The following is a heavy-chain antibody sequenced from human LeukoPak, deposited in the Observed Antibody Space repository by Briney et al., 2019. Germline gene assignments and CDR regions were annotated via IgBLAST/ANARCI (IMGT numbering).Heavy chain of an antibody. CDR3: ARSVSYGGVD. CDR2: IYYSGST. D-gene: IGHD4-17*01. CDR1: GGSISSSSYY. V-gene: IGHV4-39*07. J-gene: IGHJ4*02. Sequence: SETLSLTCTVSGGSISSSSYYWGWIRQPPGKGLEWIGSIYYSGSTYYNPSLKSRVTISVDTSKNQFSLKLSSVTAADTAVYYCARSVSYGGVDWGQGTLVTVSS.